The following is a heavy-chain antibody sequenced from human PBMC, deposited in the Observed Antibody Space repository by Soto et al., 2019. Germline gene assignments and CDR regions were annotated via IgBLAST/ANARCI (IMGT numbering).Heavy chain of an antibody. D-gene: IGHD2-2*01. CDR2: FDPEDGET. CDR3: ATASAGVVVPHWHYYYMDV. V-gene: IGHV1-24*01. J-gene: IGHJ6*03. CDR1: GYTLTELS. Sequence: ASVMVSCKVSGYTLTELSMHWVRQAPGKGLEWMGGFDPEDGETIYAQKFQGRVTMTEDTSTDTAYMELSSLRSEDTAVYYCATASAGVVVPHWHYYYMDVWGKGTTVTVSS.